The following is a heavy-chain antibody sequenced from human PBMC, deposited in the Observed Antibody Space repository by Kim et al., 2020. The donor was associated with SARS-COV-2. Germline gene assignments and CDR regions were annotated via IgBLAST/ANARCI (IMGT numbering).Heavy chain of an antibody. CDR2: IYPGDSDT. J-gene: IGHJ3*02. D-gene: IGHD6-13*01. Sequence: GESLKISCKGSGYSFTSYWIGWVRQMPGKGLEWMGIIYPGDSDTRYSPSFQGQVTISADKSISTAYLQWSSLKASDTAMYYCARGARGSSWYSDAFDIWGQGTMVTVSS. V-gene: IGHV5-51*01. CDR1: GYSFTSYW. CDR3: ARGARGSSWYSDAFDI.